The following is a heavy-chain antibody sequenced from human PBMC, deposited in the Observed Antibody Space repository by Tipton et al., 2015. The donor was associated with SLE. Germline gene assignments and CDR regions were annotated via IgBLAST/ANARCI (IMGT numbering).Heavy chain of an antibody. CDR1: DYSISSTYY. D-gene: IGHD3-22*01. Sequence: TLSLTCVVSDYSISSTYYWGWIRQPPGKGLEWSGNIYRTGTTYYIPSLKSRVTISIDTSKNNFSLKMTAVTAADTAVYYCARLSTDYADRSGYGYFDHWGQGTLVTVSS. J-gene: IGHJ4*02. CDR3: ARLSTDYADRSGYGYFDH. CDR2: IYRTGTT. V-gene: IGHV4-38-2*01.